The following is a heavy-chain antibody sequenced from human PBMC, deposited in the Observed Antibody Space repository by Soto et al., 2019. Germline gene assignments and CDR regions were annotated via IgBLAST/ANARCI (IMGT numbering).Heavy chain of an antibody. CDR1: GASIICGDYY. V-gene: IGHV4-30-4*01. CDR3: ASATYDSSTYYLDY. D-gene: IGHD3-22*01. CDR2: IYYTGNT. Sequence: QVQLQESGPGLVKPSQTLSLTCTVSGASIICGDYYWTWIRQPPGKGLEWIGSIYYTGNTYSNPSLKSQLSISLEPSNHQFALRFTYLTAPDTAISYCASATYDSSTYYLDYWGQGTLVTVSS. J-gene: IGHJ4*02.